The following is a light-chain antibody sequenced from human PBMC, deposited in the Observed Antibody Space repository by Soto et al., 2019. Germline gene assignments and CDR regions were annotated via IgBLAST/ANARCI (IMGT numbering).Light chain of an antibody. CDR1: ISNIGAGYP. CDR3: QSYDNSLSGVYV. J-gene: IGLJ1*01. Sequence: QSVLTQPPSVSGAPGQRVAISCTGSISNIGAGYPVHWYQQLPGAAPKLLIYDDSNRPSGVPDRFSGSKSATSASLAITGLQAEDEADYYCQSYDNSLSGVYVFATGTKLTVL. CDR2: DDS. V-gene: IGLV1-40*01.